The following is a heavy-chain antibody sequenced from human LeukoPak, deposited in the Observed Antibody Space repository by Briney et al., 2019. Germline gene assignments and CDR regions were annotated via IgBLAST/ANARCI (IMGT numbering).Heavy chain of an antibody. CDR3: ARDPALLWFGELSHYFDY. Sequence: GASVKVSCKASGYTFTGYYMHWVRQAPGQGLEWMGWINPNSGGTNYAQKFQGRVTMTRDTSISTAYMELSRLRSDDTAVYYCARDPALLWFGELSHYFDYWGQGTLVTVSS. V-gene: IGHV1-2*02. CDR1: GYTFTGYY. CDR2: INPNSGGT. J-gene: IGHJ4*02. D-gene: IGHD3-10*01.